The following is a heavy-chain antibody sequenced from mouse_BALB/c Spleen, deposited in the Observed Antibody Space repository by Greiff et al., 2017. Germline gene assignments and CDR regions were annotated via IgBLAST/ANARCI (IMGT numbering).Heavy chain of an antibody. V-gene: IGHV1-4*01. D-gene: IGHD2-4*01. J-gene: IGHJ1*01. CDR3: ATPIYYDYEGYFDV. CDR2: INPSSGYT. Sequence: VQLQQSGAELARPGASVKMSCKASGYTFTSYTMHWVKQRPGQGLEWIGYINPSSGYTNYNQKFKDKATLTADKSSSTAYMQLSSLTSEDSAVYYCATPIYYDYEGYFDVWGAGTTVTVSS. CDR1: GYTFTSYT.